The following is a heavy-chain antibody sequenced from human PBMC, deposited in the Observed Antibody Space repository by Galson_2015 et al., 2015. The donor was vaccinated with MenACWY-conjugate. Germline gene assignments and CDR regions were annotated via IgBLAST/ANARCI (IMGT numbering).Heavy chain of an antibody. V-gene: IGHV4-34*01. CDR3: AGRGSINRY. CDR2: INHSGST. Sequence: LSLTCAVYGGSFSGYYWSWIRQPPGKGLEWIGEINHSGSTNYNPSLKSRVTISVDTSENQFSLKLSSVTAADTAVYYCAGRGSINRYWGQGTLVTVSS. D-gene: IGHD1-26*01. J-gene: IGHJ4*02. CDR1: GGSFSGYY.